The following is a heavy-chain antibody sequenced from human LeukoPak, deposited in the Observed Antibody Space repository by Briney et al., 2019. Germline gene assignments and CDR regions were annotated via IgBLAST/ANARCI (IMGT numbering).Heavy chain of an antibody. CDR1: VYTFGDCD. V-gene: IGHV3-49*04. CDR3: TRINYCSCGSCSFDR. J-gene: IGHJ5*02. D-gene: IGHD2-15*01. Sequence: GGSLRLSCTTSVYTFGDCDMSCGRHTPEEGGESVGFIRRKAYGGPTEYAESVKGRLTISRDDSKTLANLQLNSLKTDDTAVYYCTRINYCSCGSCSFDRWGEGSLVTVRS. CDR2: IRRKAYGGPT.